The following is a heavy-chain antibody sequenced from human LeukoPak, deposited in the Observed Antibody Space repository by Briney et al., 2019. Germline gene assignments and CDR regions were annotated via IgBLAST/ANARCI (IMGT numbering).Heavy chain of an antibody. CDR1: GFTFSDYY. V-gene: IGHV3-21*01. J-gene: IGHJ4*02. CDR2: ISGSGNYI. Sequence: GGSLRLSCAASGFTFSDYYMNWVRQAPGKGLEWVSSISGSGNYIYYADSVKGRFTISRDNAKNSLYLQMNSLRAEDTAVYYCVRGRTAVAGTTSGYWGQGTLVTVSS. CDR3: VRGRTAVAGTTSGY. D-gene: IGHD6-19*01.